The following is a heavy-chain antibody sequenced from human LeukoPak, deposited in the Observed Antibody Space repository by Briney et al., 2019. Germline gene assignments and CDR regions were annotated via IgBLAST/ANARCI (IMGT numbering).Heavy chain of an antibody. J-gene: IGHJ5*02. CDR3: ARDNPNYDFWSGYPLLDP. D-gene: IGHD3-3*01. V-gene: IGHV4-4*02. CDR2: IYHSGST. CDR1: GGSISSSNW. Sequence: SETLSLTCAVSGGSISSSNWWSWVRPPPGKGLEWIGEIYHSGSTNYNPSLKSRVTMSVDTSKNQFSLKLSSVTAADTAVYYCARDNPNYDFWSGYPLLDPWGQGTLVTVSS.